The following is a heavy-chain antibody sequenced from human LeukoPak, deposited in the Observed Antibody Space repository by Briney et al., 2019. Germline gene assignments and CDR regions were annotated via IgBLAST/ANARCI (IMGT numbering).Heavy chain of an antibody. Sequence: GQSLTISSKVSAYSSTSYWIGWVGPVPGKGLEWMGFLYSGYSDTRYSPSFQGKVTISADNSISTAYLQWSSLKAAHTAIYYCERLGFLVVPAYLDDWGQGTQVSVPS. D-gene: IGHD2-2*01. V-gene: IGHV5-51*01. J-gene: IGHJ4*02. CDR1: AYSSTSYW. CDR2: LYSGYSDT. CDR3: ERLGFLVVPAYLDD.